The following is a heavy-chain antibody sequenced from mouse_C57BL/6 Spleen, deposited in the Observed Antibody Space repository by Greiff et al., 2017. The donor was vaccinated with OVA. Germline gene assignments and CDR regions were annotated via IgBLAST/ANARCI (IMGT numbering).Heavy chain of an antibody. CDR1: GYTFTSYW. CDR2: INPSSGYT. V-gene: IGHV1-7*01. Sequence: QVQLQQSGAELAKPGASVKLSCKASGYTFTSYWMHWVKQRPGQGLEWIGYINPSSGYTKYNQKFKDKATLTADKSSSTTYMQLSSLTYDDSAVYYCARSDDGYNYFDYWGQGTTLTVSS. D-gene: IGHD2-3*01. CDR3: ARSDDGYNYFDY. J-gene: IGHJ2*01.